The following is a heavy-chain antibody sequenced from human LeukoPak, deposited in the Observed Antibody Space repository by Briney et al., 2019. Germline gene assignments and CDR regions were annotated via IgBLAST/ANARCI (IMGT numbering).Heavy chain of an antibody. V-gene: IGHV3-30*18. Sequence: GRSLRLSCAASGFTFKEHAIHWVRLAPGKGLEWVAVISFNGGTKYYADSVKGRFTISRDNSKGTAFLQMNSLRRNDTAIYFCAKGLSAGTIDYWGQGALVTVSS. CDR3: AKGLSAGTIDY. D-gene: IGHD6-19*01. CDR1: GFTFKEHA. CDR2: ISFNGGTK. J-gene: IGHJ4*02.